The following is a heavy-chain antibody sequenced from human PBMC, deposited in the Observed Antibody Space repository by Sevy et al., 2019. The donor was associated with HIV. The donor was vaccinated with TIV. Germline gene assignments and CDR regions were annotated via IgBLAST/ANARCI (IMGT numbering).Heavy chain of an antibody. CDR3: TRAGYSGLHPGWFDP. CDR1: GFTFGDYA. D-gene: IGHD5-12*01. V-gene: IGHV3-49*03. CDR2: IRSKAYGGTT. Sequence: GGSLRLSCTASGFTFGDYAMSWFRQAPGKGLEWVGFIRSKAYGGTTEYAASVKGRFTISREDSKSIAYLQMNSLKTEDTAVYYCTRAGYSGLHPGWFDPWGQGTLVTVSS. J-gene: IGHJ5*02.